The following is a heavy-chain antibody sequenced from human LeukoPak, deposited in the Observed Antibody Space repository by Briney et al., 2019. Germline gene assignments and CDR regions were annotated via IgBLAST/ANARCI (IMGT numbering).Heavy chain of an antibody. J-gene: IGHJ4*02. CDR1: GFTLSNYG. V-gene: IGHV3-23*01. CDR3: ARDRRSYGGTSFDS. Sequence: GSLRLSCAASGFTLSNYGVSWVRQAPGEGLEWVSLISDSTWYADSVRGRFTVSRDISQNTVYLQMNNLRAEDTALYYCARDRRSYGGTSFDSWGQGTLVTVSS. CDR2: ISDST. D-gene: IGHD4-23*01.